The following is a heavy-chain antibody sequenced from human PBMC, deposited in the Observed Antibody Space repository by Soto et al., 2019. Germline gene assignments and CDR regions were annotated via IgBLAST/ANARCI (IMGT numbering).Heavy chain of an antibody. CDR3: ASFDYDILTGYYKVGPYGMDG. CDR2: ISYDGSNK. CDR1: GFTFSSYA. D-gene: IGHD3-9*01. Sequence: QVQLVESGGGVVQPGRSLRLSCAASGFTFSSYAMHWVRQAPGKGLEWVAVISYDGSNKYYADSVKGRFTISRDNSKNTLYLQMNSLRAEDTAVYYCASFDYDILTGYYKVGPYGMDGWGQGTTVTVSS. J-gene: IGHJ6*02. V-gene: IGHV3-30-3*01.